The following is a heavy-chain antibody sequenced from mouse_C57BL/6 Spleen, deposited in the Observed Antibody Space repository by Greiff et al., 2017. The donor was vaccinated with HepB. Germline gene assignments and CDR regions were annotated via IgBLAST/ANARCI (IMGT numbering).Heavy chain of an antibody. V-gene: IGHV5-17*01. D-gene: IGHD2-4*01. Sequence: EVHLVESGGGLVKPGGSLKLSCAASGFTFSDYGMHWVRQAPEKGLEWVAYISSGSSTIYYADTVKGRFTISRDNAKNTLFLQMTSLRSEDTAMYYCAKGVPYDYDNAMDYWGQGTSVTVSS. CDR1: GFTFSDYG. CDR3: AKGVPYDYDNAMDY. J-gene: IGHJ4*01. CDR2: ISSGSSTI.